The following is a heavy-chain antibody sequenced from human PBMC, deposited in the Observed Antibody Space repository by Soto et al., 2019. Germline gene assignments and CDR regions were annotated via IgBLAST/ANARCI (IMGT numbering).Heavy chain of an antibody. D-gene: IGHD1-1*01. CDR3: ARGRYGDY. Sequence: QVHLVQSGAEVKKPGASVKVSCQASGYAFTTYGITWVRQAPGQGLEWMGWISAHNGNTNYAQKLQGRVTVTRGTSPSTAYLELRSLRSDDTAVYYCARGRYGDYWGQGALVTVSS. V-gene: IGHV1-18*01. CDR1: GYAFTTYG. J-gene: IGHJ4*02. CDR2: ISAHNGNT.